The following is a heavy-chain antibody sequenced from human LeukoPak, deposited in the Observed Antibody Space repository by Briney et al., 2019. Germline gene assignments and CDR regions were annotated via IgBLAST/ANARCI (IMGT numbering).Heavy chain of an antibody. V-gene: IGHV1-69*04. CDR1: GGTFSSYA. J-gene: IGHJ4*02. Sequence: ASVKVSCKASGGTFSSYAISWVRQAPGQGLEWMGRIIPILGIANYAQKFQGRVTITADKSTSTAYMELSSLRSEDTAVYYWAVLWFGRGGDYWGQGTLVTVSS. CDR3: AVLWFGRGGDY. CDR2: IIPILGIA. D-gene: IGHD3-10*01.